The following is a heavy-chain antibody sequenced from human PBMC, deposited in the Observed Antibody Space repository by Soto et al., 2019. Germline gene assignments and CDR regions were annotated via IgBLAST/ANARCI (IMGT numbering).Heavy chain of an antibody. CDR1: GYTFTSTW. Sequence: QVQLVQSGAEMRKPGASVKVSCKASGYTFTSTWLTWVRQAPGRGLEWVGWISPYNGNTNYAQKLQGRVTMTADTSTNTVYMELRSLRIDDTDVYYCTRGGGAHYRFDPWGQGTQVTVSS. D-gene: IGHD1-26*01. CDR2: ISPYNGNT. V-gene: IGHV1-18*01. CDR3: TRGGGAHYRFDP. J-gene: IGHJ5*02.